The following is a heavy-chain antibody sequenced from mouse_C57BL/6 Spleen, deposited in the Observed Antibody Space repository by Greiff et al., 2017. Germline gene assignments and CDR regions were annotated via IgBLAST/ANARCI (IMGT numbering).Heavy chain of an antibody. D-gene: IGHD2-5*01. Sequence: VQLKQSGAELVKPGASVKLSCTASGFNIKDYYMHWVKQRTEQGLEWIGRIDPEDGETKYAPKFQGQTTITADTSSNTAYLQLSSLTSEDTAVYYCARRGYRNEIPYYFDYWGQGTTLTVSS. CDR2: IDPEDGET. V-gene: IGHV14-2*01. CDR1: GFNIKDYY. J-gene: IGHJ2*01. CDR3: ARRGYRNEIPYYFDY.